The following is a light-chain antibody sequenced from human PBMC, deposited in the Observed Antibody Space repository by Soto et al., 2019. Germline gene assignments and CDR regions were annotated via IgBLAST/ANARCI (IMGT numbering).Light chain of an antibody. CDR3: AAWDDNLNGPL. Sequence: QSALTQPPSLSGTHGQRVTISCSGSNSNIGRYSVNWYQHFPGTAPKILIYSDDERPSGVPDRFSRSKSGTSASLAISGLQSEDEAEYYCAAWDDNLNGPLFGGGTKLTVL. J-gene: IGLJ3*02. CDR2: SDD. V-gene: IGLV1-44*01. CDR1: NSNIGRYS.